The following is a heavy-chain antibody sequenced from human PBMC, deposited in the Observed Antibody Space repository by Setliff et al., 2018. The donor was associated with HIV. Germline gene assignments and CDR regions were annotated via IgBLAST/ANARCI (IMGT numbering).Heavy chain of an antibody. J-gene: IGHJ4*02. V-gene: IGHV1-18*01. CDR1: GYNFRYYG. Sequence: GASVKVSCKASGYNFRYYGISWVRQARGQGLEWMGWISAHTGNTDYAQKLQGRVTMTTDTSTSTAYMELRSLRSDDTAVYYCARDRLNVYSSGWGVGYWGQGTLVTVSS. CDR2: ISAHTGNT. D-gene: IGHD6-25*01. CDR3: ARDRLNVYSSGWGVGY.